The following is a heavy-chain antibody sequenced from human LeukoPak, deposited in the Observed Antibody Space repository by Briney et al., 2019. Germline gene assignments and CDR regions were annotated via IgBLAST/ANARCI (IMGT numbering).Heavy chain of an antibody. CDR1: GGSISNYY. D-gene: IGHD6-25*01. CDR2: IYTTGTT. CDR3: ARARAAYNWLDP. J-gene: IGHJ5*02. V-gene: IGHV4-4*07. Sequence: SGTLSLTCSVSGGSISNYYWSWIRQPAGKGLEWIGRIYTTGTTNYNPSLKSRVTMSVDTSKNQFSLKLSSVTAADTAVYYCARARAAYNWLDPWGQGTLVTVSS.